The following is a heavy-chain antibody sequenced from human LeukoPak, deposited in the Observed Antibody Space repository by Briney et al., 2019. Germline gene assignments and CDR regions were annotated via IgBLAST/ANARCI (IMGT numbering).Heavy chain of an antibody. D-gene: IGHD5-18*01. V-gene: IGHV3-21*01. J-gene: IGHJ4*02. CDR3: ARVPDQYSYGPAAFDY. Sequence: GGSLRLSCAASGFTFSSYSMNWVRQAPGKGLEWVSSISSSSSYIYYADSVKGRFTTSRDNAKNSLYLQTNSLRAEDTAVYYCARVPDQYSYGPAAFDYWGQGTLVTVSS. CDR1: GFTFSSYS. CDR2: ISSSSSYI.